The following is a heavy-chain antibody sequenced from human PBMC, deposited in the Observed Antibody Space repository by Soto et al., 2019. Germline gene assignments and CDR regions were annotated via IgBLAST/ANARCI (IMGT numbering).Heavy chain of an antibody. D-gene: IGHD6-13*01. V-gene: IGHV4-39*01. CDR3: ARHENSNNWYSAFDI. Sequence: QLQLQEAGPGLVKSSETLSLTCTVSGVSISSSRYYWGWIRQSPGKGLERIGSIYYTGSTFYNPSPKSRVTISVDTSKNQLPLRLSSVAAADTAVYYCARHENSNNWYSAFDIWGQGTMVTVSS. J-gene: IGHJ3*02. CDR1: GVSISSSRYY. CDR2: IYYTGST.